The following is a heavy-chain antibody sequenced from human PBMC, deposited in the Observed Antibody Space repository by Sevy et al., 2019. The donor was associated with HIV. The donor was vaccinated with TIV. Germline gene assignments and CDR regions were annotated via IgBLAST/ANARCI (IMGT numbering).Heavy chain of an antibody. J-gene: IGHJ3*02. CDR3: ARGGGYFDDGFDI. V-gene: IGHV4-4*07. CDR2: IYTSGST. Sequence: SETLSLTCTVSGGSIGDYYCTWIRQPAGKGLEWIGRIYTSGSTNYNPSLKSRVTMSVGTSKSQFSLTPSSLTAADTAIYYCARGGGYFDDGFDIWGQGTMVTVSS. D-gene: IGHD3-10*01. CDR1: GGSIGDYY.